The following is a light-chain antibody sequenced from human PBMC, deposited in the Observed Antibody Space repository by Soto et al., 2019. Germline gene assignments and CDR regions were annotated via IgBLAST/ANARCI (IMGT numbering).Light chain of an antibody. Sequence: EIVLTQSPGTLSLSPRESATLSCRASQSVSSSFLAWYQQKPGQAPRLLIHGASSRATGIPDGFGGSGSGTDFTLTISRLEPEDVAVYYCQQYGSSPLTFGGGTKVEIK. CDR1: QSVSSSF. V-gene: IGKV3-20*01. J-gene: IGKJ4*01. CDR2: GAS. CDR3: QQYGSSPLT.